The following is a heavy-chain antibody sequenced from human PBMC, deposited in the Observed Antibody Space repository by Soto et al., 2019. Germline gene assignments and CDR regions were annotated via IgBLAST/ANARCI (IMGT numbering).Heavy chain of an antibody. V-gene: IGHV4-39*01. CDR3: ARQRGSQTTVTQRNRYYFDY. J-gene: IGHJ4*02. CDR1: GGSISSSSYY. CDR2: IYYSGST. D-gene: IGHD4-4*01. Sequence: SETLSLTCTVSGGSISSSSYYWGWIRQPPGKGLEWIGSIYYSGSTYYNPSLKSRVTISVDTSKNQFSLKLSSVTAADTAVYYCARQRGSQTTVTQRNRYYFDYWGQGTLVTVSS.